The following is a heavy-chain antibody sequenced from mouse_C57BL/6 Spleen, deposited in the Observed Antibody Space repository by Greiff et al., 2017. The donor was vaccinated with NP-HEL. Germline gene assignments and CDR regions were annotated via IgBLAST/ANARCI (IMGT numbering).Heavy chain of an antibody. CDR2: IYPGSGST. V-gene: IGHV1-55*01. Sequence: QVQLQQPGAELVKPGASVKMSCKASGYTFTSYWITWVKQRPGQGLEWIGDIYPGSGSTIYNEKFKSKATLTVDTSSSTAYMELSSLTSEDSAVYCCERSYCGPDYWGKGTTLTVSS. CDR3: ERSYCGPDY. J-gene: IGHJ2*01. D-gene: IGHD2-10*01. CDR1: GYTFTSYW.